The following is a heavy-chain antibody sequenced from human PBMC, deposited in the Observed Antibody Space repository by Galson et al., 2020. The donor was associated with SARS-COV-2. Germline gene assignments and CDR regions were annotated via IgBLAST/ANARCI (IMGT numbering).Heavy chain of an antibody. J-gene: IGHJ6*02. CDR3: AGGGYSSSWSSEYYYYGMDV. V-gene: IGHV4-34*01. CDR1: GGSFSGYY. D-gene: IGHD6-13*01. Sequence: SETLSLTCAVYGGSFSGYYWSWIRQPPGKGLEWIGEINHSGSTNYNPSLKSRVTISVDTSKNQFSLKLSSVTAADTAVYYCAGGGYSSSWSSEYYYYGMDVWGQGTTVTVSS. CDR2: INHSGST.